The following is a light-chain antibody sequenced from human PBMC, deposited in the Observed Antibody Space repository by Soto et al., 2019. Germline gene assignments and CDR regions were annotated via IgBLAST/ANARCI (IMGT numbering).Light chain of an antibody. CDR1: SSDVGGYSY. J-gene: IGLJ2*01. Sequence: QSALTQPASVSGSPGQSITISCTGTSSDVGGYSYVSWYQQHPGKAPKLMIYDVSNRPSGVSNRSSGSKSGNTASLTISGLQAEDEADYYCSSYTTSGSLVFGGGTKLTVL. CDR3: SSYTTSGSLV. V-gene: IGLV2-14*01. CDR2: DVS.